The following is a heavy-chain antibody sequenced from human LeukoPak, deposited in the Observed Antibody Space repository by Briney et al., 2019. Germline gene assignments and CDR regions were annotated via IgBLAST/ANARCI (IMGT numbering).Heavy chain of an antibody. Sequence: ASVKVSCKASGGTFSSYAISWVRQAPGQGLEWMGGIIPIFGTANYAQKFQGRVTITADESTSTAYMELSSLRSEDTAVYYCARGGDDYGDYVSRFDPWGQGTLVTVSS. D-gene: IGHD4-17*01. CDR1: GGTFSSYA. CDR3: ARGGDDYGDYVSRFDP. J-gene: IGHJ5*02. V-gene: IGHV1-69*13. CDR2: IIPIFGTA.